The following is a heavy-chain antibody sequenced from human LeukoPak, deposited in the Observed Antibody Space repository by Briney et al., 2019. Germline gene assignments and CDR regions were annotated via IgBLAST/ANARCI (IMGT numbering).Heavy chain of an antibody. D-gene: IGHD6-13*01. V-gene: IGHV1-69*05. J-gene: IGHJ5*02. CDR2: IIPIFGTA. CDR3: AREGGSVIAEWGNWFDP. Sequence: SVKVSCKASGGTFSSYAISWVRQAPGQGLEWMGRIIPIFGTANYAQKFQGRVMVTTDESTSTAYMELSSLRSEDTAVYYCAREGGSVIAEWGNWFDPWGQGTLVTVSS. CDR1: GGTFSSYA.